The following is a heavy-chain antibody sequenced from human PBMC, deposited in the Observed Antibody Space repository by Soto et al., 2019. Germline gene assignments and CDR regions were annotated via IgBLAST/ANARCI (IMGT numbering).Heavy chain of an antibody. D-gene: IGHD3-9*01. J-gene: IGHJ4*01. CDR1: GYTFSSHL. V-gene: IGHV5-10-1*01. CDR2: IDTRDSYT. Sequence: PGESLNISWEGSGYTFSSHLHSLGRELPGEGLEWMGRIDTRDSYTTYCPPFHGHVTITADKSTSTAYLQWSGLKASDTASYYCATHETPLRYDIRTGYIDYWGHGTLVTVSS. CDR3: ATHETPLRYDIRTGYIDY.